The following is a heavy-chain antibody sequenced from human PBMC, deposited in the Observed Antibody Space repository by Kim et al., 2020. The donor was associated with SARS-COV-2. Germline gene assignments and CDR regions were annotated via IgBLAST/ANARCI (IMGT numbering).Heavy chain of an antibody. CDR1: GFTFSSYA. D-gene: IGHD4-4*01. Sequence: GGSLRLSCAASGFTFSSYAMHWVRQAPGKWLEWVAVISYDGSNKYYADSVKGRFTISRDNSKNTLYLQMNSLRAEDTAVYYCARASYSNYYYGMDVWGQGTTVTVSS. CDR2: ISYDGSNK. J-gene: IGHJ6*02. CDR3: ARASYSNYYYGMDV. V-gene: IGHV3-30-3*01.